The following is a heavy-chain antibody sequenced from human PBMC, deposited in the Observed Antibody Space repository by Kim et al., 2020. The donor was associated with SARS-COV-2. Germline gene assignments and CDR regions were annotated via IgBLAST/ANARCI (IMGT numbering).Heavy chain of an antibody. D-gene: IGHD3-10*01. CDR3: ATGLATRWFAFEY. Sequence: YADSVKGRFTISRDKFKDTLYLQMDSLRADDTAVYYCATGLATRWFAFEYWGQGALVTVS. J-gene: IGHJ4*02. V-gene: IGHV3-23*05.